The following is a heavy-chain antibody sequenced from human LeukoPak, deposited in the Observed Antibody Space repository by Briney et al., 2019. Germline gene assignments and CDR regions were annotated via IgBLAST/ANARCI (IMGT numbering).Heavy chain of an antibody. D-gene: IGHD2-15*01. CDR1: GFTFSNYA. CDR2: ISGSGGIT. J-gene: IGHJ4*02. CDR3: AKDARSSGAATGFHY. Sequence: GGSLRLSCAASGFTFSNYAMSWVRQAPGKGLEWVSAISGSGGITYFADSVKGRFTIPRDNSKNTLYLQMNSLRADDTAVYYCAKDARSSGAATGFHYWGQGTLVTVSS. V-gene: IGHV3-23*01.